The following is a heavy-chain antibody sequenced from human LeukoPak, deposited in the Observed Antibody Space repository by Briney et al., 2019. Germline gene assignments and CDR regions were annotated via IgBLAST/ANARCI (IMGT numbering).Heavy chain of an antibody. Sequence: GGSLRLSCAASGFTFSSYSMNWVRQAPGKGLEWVSYISGSSRSIYYADSVKGRFTISRDNANNSLSLQMNSLRDEDTAVYYCVLGSPFDYWGQGTLVTVSS. CDR2: ISGSSRSI. CDR3: VLGSPFDY. V-gene: IGHV3-48*02. D-gene: IGHD3-10*01. J-gene: IGHJ4*02. CDR1: GFTFSSYS.